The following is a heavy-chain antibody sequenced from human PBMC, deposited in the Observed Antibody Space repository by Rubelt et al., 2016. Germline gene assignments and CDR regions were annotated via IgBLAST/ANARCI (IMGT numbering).Heavy chain of an antibody. J-gene: IGHJ4*02. CDR1: GGSMNTYY. D-gene: IGHD6-25*01. Sequence: QVQLQESGPGLVKPSVTLSLTCTVSGGSMNTYYWSWIRQPPGKGLEWIGYIYYTGSTDYNPSLKSRVTISVDTSKNQFSLKLGSGSAADTAVYYCARVRSSATMAPYYFDYWGQGTLVTVSS. CDR3: ARVRSSATMAPYYFDY. V-gene: IGHV4-59*01. CDR2: IYYTGST.